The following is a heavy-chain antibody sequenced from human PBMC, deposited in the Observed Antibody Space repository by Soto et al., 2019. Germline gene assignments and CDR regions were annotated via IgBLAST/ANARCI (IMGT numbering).Heavy chain of an antibody. CDR3: ARGSRYQLLFRYYYGMDV. CDR1: GGTFSSYA. Sequence: GASVKVSCKASGGTFSSYAISWVRQAPGQGLEWMGGIIPIFGTANYAQKFQGRVTITADKSTSTAYMELSSLRSEDTAVYYCARGSRYQLLFRYYYGMDVWGQGTTVTVSS. J-gene: IGHJ6*02. CDR2: IIPIFGTA. V-gene: IGHV1-69*06. D-gene: IGHD2-2*01.